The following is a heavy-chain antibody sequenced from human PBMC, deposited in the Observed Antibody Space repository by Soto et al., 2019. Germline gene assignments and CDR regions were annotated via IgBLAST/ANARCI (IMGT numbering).Heavy chain of an antibody. CDR3: YYDFWSGPRGGYYYGMDV. Sequence: GASVKVSCKASGGTFSSYAISWLRQAPGQGLEWMGGIIPIFGTANYAQKFQGRVTITADESTSTAYMELSSLRSEDTAVYYCYYDFWSGPRGGYYYGMDVWGQGTTVTVSS. J-gene: IGHJ6*02. D-gene: IGHD3-3*01. V-gene: IGHV1-69*13. CDR2: IIPIFGTA. CDR1: GGTFSSYA.